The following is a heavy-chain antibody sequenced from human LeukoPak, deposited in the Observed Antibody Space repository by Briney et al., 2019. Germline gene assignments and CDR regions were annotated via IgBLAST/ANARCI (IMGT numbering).Heavy chain of an antibody. CDR3: ARDHGWVMDY. CDR2: IYTSGST. J-gene: IGHJ4*02. CDR1: GGSISSGSYY. Sequence: PSQTLSLTCTVSGGSISSGSYYWSWIRQPAGKGLEWIGRIYTSGSTNYNPSLKSRVTISVDTSKNQFSLKLSSVTAADTAVYYCARDHGWVMDYWGQGTLVTVSS. D-gene: IGHD2-21*01. V-gene: IGHV4-61*02.